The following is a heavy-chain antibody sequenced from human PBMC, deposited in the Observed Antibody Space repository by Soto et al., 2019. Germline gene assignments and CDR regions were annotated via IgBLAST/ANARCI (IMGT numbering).Heavy chain of an antibody. V-gene: IGHV3-30-3*01. CDR3: ARGGIVLMVYARVGNAFDI. CDR2: ISYDGSNK. J-gene: IGHJ3*02. D-gene: IGHD2-8*01. CDR1: GFTFSSYA. Sequence: PGGSLRLSCAASGFTFSSYAMHWVRQAPGKGLEWVAVISYDGSNKYYADSVKGRFTISRDNSKNTLYLQMNSLRAEDTAVYHCARGGIVLMVYARVGNAFDIWGQGTMVTVSS.